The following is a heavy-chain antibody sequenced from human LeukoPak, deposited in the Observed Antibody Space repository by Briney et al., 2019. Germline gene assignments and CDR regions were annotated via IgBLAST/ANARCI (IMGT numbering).Heavy chain of an antibody. V-gene: IGHV4-4*07. CDR2: IYTLGST. CDR1: GXSISSYY. CDR3: ARDRGGNIAAKFDP. D-gene: IGHD6-25*01. Sequence: SETLSLTCTVSGXSISSYYWSWIRQPAGKGREWIGRIYTLGSTNYNPSLKSRVTMSLDTSKNQFSLKLTSVTAADTAVYYCARDRGGNIAAKFDPWGQGTLVTVSS. J-gene: IGHJ5*02.